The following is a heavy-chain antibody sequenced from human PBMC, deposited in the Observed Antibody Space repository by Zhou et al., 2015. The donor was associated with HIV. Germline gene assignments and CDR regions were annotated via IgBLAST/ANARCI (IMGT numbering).Heavy chain of an antibody. Sequence: QVQLVQSGAEVKKPGASVKVSCKASGYTFTSYAMHWVRQAPGQRLEWMGWINAGNGNTKYSQKFQGRVTITRDTSASTAYMELSSLRSEDTAVYYCASGTYITNWFDPWGQGTLVTVSS. J-gene: IGHJ5*02. CDR3: ASGTYITNWFDP. CDR2: INAGNGNT. CDR1: GYTFTSYA. D-gene: IGHD3-10*01. V-gene: IGHV1-3*01.